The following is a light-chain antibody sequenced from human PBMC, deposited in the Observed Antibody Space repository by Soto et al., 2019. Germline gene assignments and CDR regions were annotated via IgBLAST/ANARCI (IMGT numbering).Light chain of an antibody. CDR1: QDISNF. J-gene: IGKJ4*01. Sequence: DIQMTQSPSSLSASVGDRVTITCQASQDISNFLNWYQQTPGKAPKLVIYDASTLQTGVQSRFRGSGSGTDFTFTIASLQPEDFGTYFCQQYENLPLTFGGGTTVEIK. CDR3: QQYENLPLT. V-gene: IGKV1-33*01. CDR2: DAS.